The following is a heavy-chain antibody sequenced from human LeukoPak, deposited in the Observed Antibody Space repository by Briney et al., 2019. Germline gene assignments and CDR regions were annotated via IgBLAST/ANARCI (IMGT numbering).Heavy chain of an antibody. CDR3: ARAYSSSSGRDAFDF. V-gene: IGHV3-48*02. CDR1: GFTLSSYS. Sequence: GGSLRLSCAASGFTLSSYSMNWVRQAPGKGLEWVSYISSSSSTIYYADSVKGRFTISRDNAKNSLNLQMNSLRDEDTAVYYCARAYSSSSGRDAFDFWGQGTTVIVSA. D-gene: IGHD6-6*01. CDR2: ISSSSSTI. J-gene: IGHJ3*01.